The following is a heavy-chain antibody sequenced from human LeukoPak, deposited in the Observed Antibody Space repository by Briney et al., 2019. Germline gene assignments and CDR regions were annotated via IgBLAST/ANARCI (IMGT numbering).Heavy chain of an antibody. Sequence: GASVKVSCKASGYTFTGYYMHWVRQAPGQGLEWMGWINPNSGGTNYAQKFQGRVTMTRDTSISTAYMELSRLRSDDTAVYYCALLGGSMAKSQNHWGQGTLVTVSS. J-gene: IGHJ5*02. CDR3: ALLGGSMAKSQNH. CDR2: INPNSGGT. V-gene: IGHV1-2*02. D-gene: IGHD2/OR15-2a*01. CDR1: GYTFTGYY.